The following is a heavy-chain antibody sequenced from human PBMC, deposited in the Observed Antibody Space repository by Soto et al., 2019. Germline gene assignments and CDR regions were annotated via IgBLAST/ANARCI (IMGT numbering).Heavy chain of an antibody. CDR2: IWYDGSKE. CDR3: ARDKGNRYFDC. V-gene: IGHV3-33*01. J-gene: IGHJ4*02. CDR1: GFTFSTSG. Sequence: QMHLEESGGGVVQPGASLRLSCAASGFTFSTSGLHWVRQAPGKGLEWVALIWYDGSKEDYADSVKGRFTISRDDSKNMIFLQTNSLRAEDTAMYYCARDKGNRYFDCWGQGTTVTASS. D-gene: IGHD3-10*01.